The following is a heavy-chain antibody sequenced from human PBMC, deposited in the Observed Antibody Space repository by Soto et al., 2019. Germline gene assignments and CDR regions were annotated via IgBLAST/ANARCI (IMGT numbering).Heavy chain of an antibody. CDR3: ARVVTQYSGSYRTIDY. CDR1: GFTFSSYW. D-gene: IGHD1-26*01. V-gene: IGHV3-74*01. CDR2: INSDGSST. Sequence: EVQLVESGGGLVQPGGSLRLSCAASGFTFSSYWMHWVRQAPGKGLVWVSRINSDGSSTSYADSVKGRFNISRDNAKNTLYLQMNSLRAEDTAVYYCARVVTQYSGSYRTIDYWGQGTLVTVSS. J-gene: IGHJ4*02.